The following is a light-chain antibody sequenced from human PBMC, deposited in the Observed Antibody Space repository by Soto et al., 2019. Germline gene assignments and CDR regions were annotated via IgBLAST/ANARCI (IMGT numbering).Light chain of an antibody. V-gene: IGKV1-8*01. J-gene: IGKJ5*01. CDR2: AAS. CDR3: QQSYSTPRT. Sequence: AIRMTQSPSSFSASTGDRVTITCRASQGISSYLAWYQQKPGKAPKLLIYAASSLQSGVPSRFSGSGSGTDFTLTISSLQPEDFATYYCQQSYSTPRTFRQGPRRDLK. CDR1: QGISSY.